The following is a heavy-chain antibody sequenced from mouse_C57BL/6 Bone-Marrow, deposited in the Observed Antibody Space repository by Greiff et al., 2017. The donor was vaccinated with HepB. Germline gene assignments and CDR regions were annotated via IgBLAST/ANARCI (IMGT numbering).Heavy chain of an antibody. Sequence: EVKLQESGPELVKPGASVKISCKASGYSFTDYNMNWVKQSHGKSLEWIGVINPNYGTTSYNQKFKGKATLTVDQSSSTAYMQLNSLTSEDSAVYYCARGEDYGYDGFDYGGQGTTLTVSA. J-gene: IGHJ2*01. CDR1: GYSFTDYN. V-gene: IGHV1-39*01. CDR2: INPNYGTT. CDR3: ARGEDYGYDGFDY. D-gene: IGHD2-2*01.